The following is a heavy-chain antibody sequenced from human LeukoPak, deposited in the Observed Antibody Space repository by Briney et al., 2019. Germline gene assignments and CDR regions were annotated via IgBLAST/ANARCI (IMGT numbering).Heavy chain of an antibody. Sequence: PSETLSLTCTVSGVSISSGGYYWSCIRQHPGKGLEWIGYIYYSGSTYYNPSLKSRVTISVDTSKNQFSLKLSAVTAADTAVYFCARGRDYSDYWGQGTLVTVSS. CDR1: GVSISSGGYY. CDR3: ARGRDYSDY. V-gene: IGHV4-31*03. CDR2: IYYSGST. J-gene: IGHJ4*02.